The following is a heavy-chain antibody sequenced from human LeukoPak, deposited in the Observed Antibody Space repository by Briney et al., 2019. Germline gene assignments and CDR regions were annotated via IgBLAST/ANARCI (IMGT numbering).Heavy chain of an antibody. J-gene: IGHJ4*02. Sequence: GESLKISCKGSGYSFTSYWIGWVRQMPGKGLEWMGIIYPGDSDTRYSPSFQGQVTISADKSISTAYLQWSSLKASDTAMYYCARGSMVRGVIGYFDYWGQGTLVTVSS. CDR1: GYSFTSYW. V-gene: IGHV5-51*01. CDR2: IYPGDSDT. D-gene: IGHD3-10*01. CDR3: ARGSMVRGVIGYFDY.